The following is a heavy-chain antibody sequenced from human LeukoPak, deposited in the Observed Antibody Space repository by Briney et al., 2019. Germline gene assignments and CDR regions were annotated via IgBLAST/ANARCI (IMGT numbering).Heavy chain of an antibody. CDR3: ARSHYDILTGYL. J-gene: IGHJ4*02. V-gene: IGHV4-4*07. D-gene: IGHD3-9*01. CDR2: IYTSGS. CDR1: GGSISSFY. Sequence: PSETLSLTCTVSGGSISSFYWSWIRQPAGKGLEWIGRIYTSGSNYNPSLKSRVTMSVDTSKNQFSLKLSSVTAADTAVYYCARSHYDILTGYLWGQGTLVTASS.